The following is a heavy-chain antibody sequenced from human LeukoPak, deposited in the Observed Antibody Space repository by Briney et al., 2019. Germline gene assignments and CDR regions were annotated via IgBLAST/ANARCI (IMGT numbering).Heavy chain of an antibody. D-gene: IGHD4-11*01. V-gene: IGHV4-39*07. CDR3: AREPRSMTTAVVDP. CDR2: IYYSGSI. J-gene: IGHJ5*02. Sequence: SETLSLTCTVFGGSISSSSYYWGWIRQPPGKGLEWIGSIYYSGSIYYNPSLKSRVTISVDTSKNQFSLKLSSVTAADTAVYYCAREPRSMTTAVVDPWGQGTLVTVSS. CDR1: GGSISSSSYY.